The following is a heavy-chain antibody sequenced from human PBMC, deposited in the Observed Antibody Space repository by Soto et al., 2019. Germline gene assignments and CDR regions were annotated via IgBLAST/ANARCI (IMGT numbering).Heavy chain of an antibody. J-gene: IGHJ4*02. Sequence: QVQLQQWGAGLLKPSETLSLTCAVYGGSFSGYYWSWIRQPPGKGLGWIGEINHSGSTNYNPSLKGRVTISVDPSKNQFALKQSSVSAADTAVYYCAREFSDFCRGYYGGGCYFDYWGQGTLVTVSS. CDR1: GGSFSGYY. CDR3: AREFSDFCRGYYGGGCYFDY. CDR2: INHSGST. D-gene: IGHD3-3*01. V-gene: IGHV4-34*01.